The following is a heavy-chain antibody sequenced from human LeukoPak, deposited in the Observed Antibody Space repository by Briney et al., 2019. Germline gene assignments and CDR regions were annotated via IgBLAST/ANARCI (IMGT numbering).Heavy chain of an antibody. CDR1: GGSISSSSYY. J-gene: IGHJ6*03. CDR3: ARGQRVGATRYYYYCYMDV. V-gene: IGHV4-39*07. D-gene: IGHD1-26*01. Sequence: SETLSLTCTVSGGSISSSSYYWGWIRQPPGKGLEWIGSIYYSGSTYYNPSLKSRVTISVDTSKNQFSLKLSSVTAADTAVYYCARGQRVGATRYYYYCYMDVWGKGTTVTVSS. CDR2: IYYSGST.